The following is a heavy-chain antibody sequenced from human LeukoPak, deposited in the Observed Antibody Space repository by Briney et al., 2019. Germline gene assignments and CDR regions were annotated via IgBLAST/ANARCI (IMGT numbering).Heavy chain of an antibody. Sequence: GESLKISCKGFGYSFTTYWIAWVRQMPGKGLEWMGIIYPGDSDTRYSPSFQGQVTISADKSISTAYLQWTSLKASDPAMYYCARRGQHLEYFETWGQGTLVTVSS. CDR3: ARRGQHLEYFET. V-gene: IGHV5-51*01. D-gene: IGHD6-13*01. J-gene: IGHJ1*01. CDR1: GYSFTTYW. CDR2: IYPGDSDT.